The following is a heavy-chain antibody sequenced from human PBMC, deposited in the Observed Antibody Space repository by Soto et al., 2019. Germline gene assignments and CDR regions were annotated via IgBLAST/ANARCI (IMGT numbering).Heavy chain of an antibody. V-gene: IGHV4-61*01. CDR3: ARSRPPPDYDFWSGYYGDYYYYGMDV. CDR1: GGSVSSGSYY. D-gene: IGHD3-3*01. CDR2: IYYSGST. J-gene: IGHJ6*02. Sequence: SETLSLTCTVSGGSVSSGSYYWSWIRQPPGKGLEWIGYIYYSGSTNYNPSLKSRVTISVDTSKNQFSLKLSSVTAADTAVYYCARSRPPPDYDFWSGYYGDYYYYGMDVWGQGTTVTVSS.